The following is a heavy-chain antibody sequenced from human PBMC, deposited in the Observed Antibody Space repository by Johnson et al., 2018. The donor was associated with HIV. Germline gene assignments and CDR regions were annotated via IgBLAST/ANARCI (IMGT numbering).Heavy chain of an antibody. CDR2: IKEDGSNK. V-gene: IGHV3-7*02. CDR3: GLLPTAGCSGGSCYPDAFDI. J-gene: IGHJ3*02. Sequence: VQLVESGGGFVQSGGSLRLSCAASDSPFNYWMNWIRHVPGKGLESLAKIKEDGSNKYYADSVKGRFTISRDNSKNTLYLQMNSLRAEDTSVYYWGLLPTAGCSGGSCYPDAFDIWGQGTMVTVSS. D-gene: IGHD2-15*01. CDR1: DSPFNYW.